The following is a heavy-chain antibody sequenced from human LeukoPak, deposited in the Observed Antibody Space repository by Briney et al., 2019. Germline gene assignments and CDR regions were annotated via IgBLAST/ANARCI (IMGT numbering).Heavy chain of an antibody. D-gene: IGHD1-26*01. CDR1: GGSISSSSYY. Sequence: NPSETLSLTCTVSGGSISSSSYYWGWIRQPPGKGLEWIGSIYYSGSTYYNPSLKSRVTISVDTSKNQFSLKLSSVTAADTAVYYCAREGRELPRIFDYWGQGTLVTVSS. J-gene: IGHJ4*02. CDR3: AREGRELPRIFDY. V-gene: IGHV4-39*07. CDR2: IYYSGST.